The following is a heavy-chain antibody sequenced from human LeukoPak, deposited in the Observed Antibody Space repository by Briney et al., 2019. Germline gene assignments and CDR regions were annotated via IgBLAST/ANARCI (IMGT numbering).Heavy chain of an antibody. J-gene: IGHJ5*02. Sequence: ASVMVSCKASGHTFISYYMHWVRQAPGQGLEWMGIINPTGGTTSYAQKFQGRVTMTRDTSTSTVYMDLRRLRSEDTAVYYCARDRGYCSGGSCGSWFDPWGQGTLVTVSS. CDR3: ARDRGYCSGGSCGSWFDP. CDR1: GHTFISYY. V-gene: IGHV1-46*01. D-gene: IGHD2-15*01. CDR2: INPTGGTT.